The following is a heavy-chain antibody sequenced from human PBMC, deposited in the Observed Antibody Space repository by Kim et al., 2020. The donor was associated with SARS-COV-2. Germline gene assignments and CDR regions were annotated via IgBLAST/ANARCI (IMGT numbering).Heavy chain of an antibody. V-gene: IGHV3-33*06. D-gene: IGHD3-16*02. Sequence: GGSLRLSCAASGFTFSSYGMHWVRQAPGKGLEWVAVIWYDGSNKYYADSVKGRFTISRDNSKNTLYLQMNSLRAEDTAVYYCAKDPSYDYVWGSYRPYYYYGMDVWGQGTTVTVSS. CDR1: GFTFSSYG. CDR2: IWYDGSNK. CDR3: AKDPSYDYVWGSYRPYYYYGMDV. J-gene: IGHJ6*02.